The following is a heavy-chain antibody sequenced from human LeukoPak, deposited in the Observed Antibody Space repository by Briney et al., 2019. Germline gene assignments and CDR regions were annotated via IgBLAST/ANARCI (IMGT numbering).Heavy chain of an antibody. V-gene: IGHV3-48*01. CDR1: GFTFSSHS. Sequence: GGSLRLSCAASGFTFSSHSMNWVRQAPGKGLEWVSYISSSSSTIYYADSVKGRFTISRDNAKNSLYLQMNSLRAEDTAVYYCARGKDRWPKNPYFDYWGQGTLVTVSS. J-gene: IGHJ4*02. CDR2: ISSSSSTI. D-gene: IGHD5-24*01. CDR3: ARGKDRWPKNPYFDY.